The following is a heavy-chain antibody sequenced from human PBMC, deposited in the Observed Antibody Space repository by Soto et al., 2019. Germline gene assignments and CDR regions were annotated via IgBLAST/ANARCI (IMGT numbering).Heavy chain of an antibody. D-gene: IGHD3-10*01. V-gene: IGHV1-69*01. J-gene: IGHJ6*02. CDR2: LIPILGTV. Sequence: QVQLVQSGTEVKKPGSSVKVSCKASGGTFRSNAISWLRQTPGQGLEWMGGLIPILGTVNYAQKFQGRVTISADDSASTGYMELSSLRSDDTAVYYCASLPSFFYGSGYGMDVWGQGTTVVVSS. CDR3: ASLPSFFYGSGYGMDV. CDR1: GGTFRSNA.